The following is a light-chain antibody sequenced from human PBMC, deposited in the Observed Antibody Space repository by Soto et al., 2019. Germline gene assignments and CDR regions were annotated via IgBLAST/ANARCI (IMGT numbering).Light chain of an antibody. V-gene: IGKV3-20*01. Sequence: EIVLTQSPDTLSLSPGERATLSCRASQSVSSTYLAWFQQKPAQTPRLLISGASSRTTGIPERFSGSGSGTDFPLTISRLEPDDFAAYWCQLCRSSPLFTFGPGTNVDI. CDR2: GAS. J-gene: IGKJ3*01. CDR3: QLCRSSPLFT. CDR1: QSVSSTY.